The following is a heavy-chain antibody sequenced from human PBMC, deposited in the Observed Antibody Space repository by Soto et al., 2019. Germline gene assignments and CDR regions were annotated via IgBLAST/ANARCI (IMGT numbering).Heavy chain of an antibody. D-gene: IGHD6-13*01. J-gene: IGHJ3*02. CDR2: INAGNGNT. V-gene: IGHV1-3*01. CDR3: ARNRWYGLGDFDI. Sequence: ASVKVSCKASGYTFTSYAMHWVRQAPGQRLEWMGWINAGNGNTKYSQKFQGRVTITRDTSASTAYMELSSLRSEDTAVYYCARNRWYGLGDFDIWGQGTMVTVAS. CDR1: GYTFTSYA.